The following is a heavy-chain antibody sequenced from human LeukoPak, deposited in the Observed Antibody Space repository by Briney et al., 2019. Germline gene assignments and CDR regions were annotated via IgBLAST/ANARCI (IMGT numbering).Heavy chain of an antibody. D-gene: IGHD3-16*02. V-gene: IGHV4-39*01. CDR3: ARQGFGELSSYYFDY. J-gene: IGHJ4*02. CDR2: IYYSGST. CDR1: GGSIGSSSYY. Sequence: PSETLSLTCTVSGGSIGSSSYYWGWIRQPPGKGLEWIGSIYYSGSTYYNPSLKSRVTISVDTSKNQFSLKLGSVTAADTAVYYCARQGFGELSSYYFDYWGQGTLVTVSS.